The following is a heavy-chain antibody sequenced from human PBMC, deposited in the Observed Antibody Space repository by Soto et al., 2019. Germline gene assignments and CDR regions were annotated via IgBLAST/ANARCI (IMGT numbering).Heavy chain of an antibody. V-gene: IGHV4-31*03. CDR3: ARALGYCSGGSCYEVDY. Sequence: ASETLSLTCTVSGGSISSGGYYWSWIRQHPGKGLEWIGYIYYSGSTYYNPSLKSRVTISVDTSKNQFSLKLSSVTAADTAVYYCARALGYCSGGSCYEVDYWGQGTLVTVSS. D-gene: IGHD2-15*01. CDR1: GGSISSGGYY. CDR2: IYYSGST. J-gene: IGHJ4*02.